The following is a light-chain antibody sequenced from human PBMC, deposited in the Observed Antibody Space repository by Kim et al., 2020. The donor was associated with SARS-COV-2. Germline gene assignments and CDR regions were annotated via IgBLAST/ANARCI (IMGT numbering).Light chain of an antibody. CDR1: QNIDTY. J-gene: IGKJ4*01. CDR3: QQRNSWPPAVT. V-gene: IGKV3-11*01. CDR2: DAS. Sequence: GERATLSCRASQNIDTYVAWYQQRPGQAPRLLVYDASNRATGVPDRFSGSGSGTDFTLTISSLEPEDFSIYYCQQRNSWPPAVTFGGGTKVDIK.